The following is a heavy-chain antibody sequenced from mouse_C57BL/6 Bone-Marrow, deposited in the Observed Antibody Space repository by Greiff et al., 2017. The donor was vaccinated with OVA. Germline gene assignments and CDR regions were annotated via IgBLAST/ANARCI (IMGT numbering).Heavy chain of an antibody. CDR1: GFTFSSYG. CDR3: ARQNYDGYYFDY. Sequence: EVKLVESGGDLVKPGGSLKLSCAASGFTFSSYGMSWVRQTPDQRLEWVATISSGGSYTYYPDSVKGRFTISRDNAKNTLYLQMSSLKSEDTAMYYCARQNYDGYYFDYWGQGTTLTVSS. J-gene: IGHJ2*01. D-gene: IGHD2-3*01. CDR2: ISSGGSYT. V-gene: IGHV5-6*01.